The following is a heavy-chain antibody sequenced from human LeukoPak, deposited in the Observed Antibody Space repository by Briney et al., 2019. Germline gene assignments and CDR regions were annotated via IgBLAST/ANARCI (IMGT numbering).Heavy chain of an antibody. D-gene: IGHD2-15*01. CDR1: GGSFSGYY. CDR3: ATEQYCSGGSCSMDTAMV. J-gene: IGHJ4*02. Sequence: SETLSLTCAVYGGSFSGYYWSWIRQPPGKGLEWIGEINHSGSTNYNPSLKSRVTISVDTSKNQFSLKLSSVTAADTAVYYCATEQYCSGGSCSMDTAMVWGQGTLVTGSS. CDR2: INHSGST. V-gene: IGHV4-34*01.